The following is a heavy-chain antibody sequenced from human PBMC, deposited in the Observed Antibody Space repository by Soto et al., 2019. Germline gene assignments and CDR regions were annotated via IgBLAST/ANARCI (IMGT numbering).Heavy chain of an antibody. CDR1: GFTFSSYS. V-gene: IGHV3-21*01. CDR3: ARELRGSSWDYYYYYGMDV. D-gene: IGHD1-26*01. CDR2: ISSSSSYI. J-gene: IGHJ6*02. Sequence: GGSLRLSCAASGFTFSSYSMNWVRQAPGKGLEWVSSISSSSSYIYYADSVKGRFTISRDNAKNSLYLQMNSLRAEDTAVYYCARELRGSSWDYYYYYGMDVWGQGTTVTVS.